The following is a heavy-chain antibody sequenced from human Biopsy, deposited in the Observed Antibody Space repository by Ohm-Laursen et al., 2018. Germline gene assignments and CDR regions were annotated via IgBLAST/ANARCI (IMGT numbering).Heavy chain of an antibody. CDR1: GGSVSGYH. V-gene: IGHV4-59*02. J-gene: IGHJ4*02. Sequence: GTLSLTCSVSGGSVSGYHWSWIRKSPGKGLEWLAYISYTGGITSNPSLNGRATMSLDTSKNQFSLRLIYVAAADTAVYYCARMPHFDYWGQGILVTVSS. D-gene: IGHD2-2*01. CDR2: ISYTGGI. CDR3: ARMPHFDY.